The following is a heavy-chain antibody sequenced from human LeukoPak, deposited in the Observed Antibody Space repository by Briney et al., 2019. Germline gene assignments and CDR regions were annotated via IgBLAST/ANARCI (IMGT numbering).Heavy chain of an antibody. CDR2: ISYDGSYK. CDR3: ARGARKGDDYGGFFDY. J-gene: IGHJ4*02. D-gene: IGHD4-23*01. V-gene: IGHV3-30*04. CDR1: GFTFRNYA. Sequence: GGSLRLSCAAPGFTFRNYAIHWVRQAPGKGLEWVAVISYDGSYKDDADSVKGRFTISRDNSKNTVYLQMNSLRAEDTAVYYCARGARKGDDYGGFFDYWGQGTLITVSS.